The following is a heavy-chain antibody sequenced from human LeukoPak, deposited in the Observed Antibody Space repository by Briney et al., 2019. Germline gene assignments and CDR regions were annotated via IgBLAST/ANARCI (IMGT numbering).Heavy chain of an antibody. D-gene: IGHD3-22*01. CDR2: ISAYNGNT. Sequence: GASVKVSCKASGYTFTSYGISWVRQAPGQGLEWMGWISAYNGNTNYAQKLQGRVTMTTDTSTSTAYMELRSLRSDDTAVYYCAREATGYYYDSSGYSSFDYWGQGTLVTVSS. CDR3: AREATGYYYDSSGYSSFDY. J-gene: IGHJ4*02. V-gene: IGHV1-18*01. CDR1: GYTFTSYG.